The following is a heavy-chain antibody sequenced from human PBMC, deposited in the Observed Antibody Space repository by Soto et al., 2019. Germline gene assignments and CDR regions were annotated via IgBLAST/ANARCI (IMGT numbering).Heavy chain of an antibody. CDR3: ASQKLDVPAFFDN. V-gene: IGHV4-39*01. Sequence: PSEALSPTFNVFGCSISNNNYYRGWGRQPPGKGLEWIASISYRGTTYYNPSLKSPVTIFVDTSRNQFSLRLASVTAADTAIYYCASQKLDVPAFFDNWGQGALVTVS. CDR2: ISYRGTT. CDR1: GCSISNNNYY. D-gene: IGHD1-7*01. J-gene: IGHJ4*02.